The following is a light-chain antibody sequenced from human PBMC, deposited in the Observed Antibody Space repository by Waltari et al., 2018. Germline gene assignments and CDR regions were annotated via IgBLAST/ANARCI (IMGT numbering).Light chain of an antibody. CDR2: GAS. CDR3: LQYNSRPLT. CDR1: QDITTD. J-gene: IGKJ4*01. V-gene: IGKV1-17*01. Sequence: DIQVTQSPSSLSASAGDTVTITCRTSQDITTDLSWYQQKPGKPPKRLIYGASNLGSGVPLRFSGSGSGTDFTLTVSSQRPEDFATYYCLQYNSRPLTFGGGTKVEIK.